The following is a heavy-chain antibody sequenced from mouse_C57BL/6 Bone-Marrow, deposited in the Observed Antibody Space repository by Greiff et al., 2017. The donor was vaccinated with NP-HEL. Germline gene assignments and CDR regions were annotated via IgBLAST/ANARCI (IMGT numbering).Heavy chain of an antibody. J-gene: IGHJ3*01. V-gene: IGHV10-1*01. Sequence: EVMLVESGGGLVQPKGSLKLSCAASGFSFTTYAMNWVRQAPGKGLEWVARIRSKSNNYATYYAVSVKDRFTISRDDSESMLYLQMNNLKSDDAAMYYCVRNFWFAYWGRGPLVTVSA. CDR1: GFSFTTYA. CDR3: VRNFWFAY. CDR2: IRSKSNNYAT.